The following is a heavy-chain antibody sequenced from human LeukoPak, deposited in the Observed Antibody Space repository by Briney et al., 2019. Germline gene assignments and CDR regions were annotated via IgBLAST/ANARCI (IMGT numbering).Heavy chain of an antibody. CDR3: ARDPPYVTGSGYYMDV. Sequence: ASVKVSCKASGYTFTSYDINWVRQATGQGLEWMGWMNPNSGNTGYAQKFQGRVTMIRDTSISTAYMELSRLRSDDTAVYYCARDPPYVTGSGYYMDVWAKGPRSPSP. CDR2: MNPNSGNT. V-gene: IGHV1-8*02. J-gene: IGHJ6*03. D-gene: IGHD1-20*01. CDR1: GYTFTSYD.